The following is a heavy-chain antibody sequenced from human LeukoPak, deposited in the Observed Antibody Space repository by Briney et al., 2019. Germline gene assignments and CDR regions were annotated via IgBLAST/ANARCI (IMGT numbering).Heavy chain of an antibody. V-gene: IGHV1-2*02. D-gene: IGHD2-8*01. CDR2: INPNSGGT. Sequence: ASLKVSCKASGYTFTGPYIHWMRQAPGQGLEWMGWINPNSGGTKYAQKFQGRVTVTRDTSTSTAQMELSGLRADDTAAYYCARVEYCTKGVCINFDLWGQGTLVTVSS. CDR3: ARVEYCTKGVCINFDL. J-gene: IGHJ4*02. CDR1: GYTFTGPY.